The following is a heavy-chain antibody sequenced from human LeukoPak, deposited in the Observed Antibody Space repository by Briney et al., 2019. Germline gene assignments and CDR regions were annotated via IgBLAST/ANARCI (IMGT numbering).Heavy chain of an antibody. Sequence: GASVKVSCKASGYTFTGYYMHWVRQAPGQGLEWMGWINPNSGGTNYAQKFQGRVTMTRDTSISTAYMELSSLRSEDTAVYYCARVVFGGYYDFDYWGQGTLVTVSS. D-gene: IGHD3-10*02. J-gene: IGHJ4*02. CDR1: GYTFTGYY. CDR3: ARVVFGGYYDFDY. V-gene: IGHV1-2*02. CDR2: INPNSGGT.